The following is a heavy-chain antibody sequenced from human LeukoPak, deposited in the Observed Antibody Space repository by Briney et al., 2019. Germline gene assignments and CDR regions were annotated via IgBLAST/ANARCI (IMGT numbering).Heavy chain of an antibody. CDR2: INAGNGNT. Sequence: ASVKVSCKASGYTFTSYAMHWVRQAPGQRLEWMGWINAGNGNTKYSQEFQGRVTITRDTSASTAYMELSSLRSEDMAVYYCARVGYNTGEFDYWGQGTLVTVSS. J-gene: IGHJ4*02. D-gene: IGHD5-24*01. V-gene: IGHV1-3*03. CDR1: GYTFTSYA. CDR3: ARVGYNTGEFDY.